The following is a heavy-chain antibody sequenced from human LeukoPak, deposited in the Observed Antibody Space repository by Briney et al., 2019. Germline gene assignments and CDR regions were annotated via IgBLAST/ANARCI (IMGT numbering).Heavy chain of an antibody. V-gene: IGHV3-21*01. D-gene: IGHD5-12*01. CDR2: ISSSSSYI. J-gene: IGHJ4*02. CDR1: GFTFSSYS. CDR3: ARFRATITYGASDY. Sequence: GGSLRLSCAASGFTFSSYSMNWVRQAPGEGLEWVSSISSSSSYIYYADSVKGRFTISRDNAKDSLYLQMNSLRAEDTAVYYCARFRATITYGASDYWGQGTLVTVSS.